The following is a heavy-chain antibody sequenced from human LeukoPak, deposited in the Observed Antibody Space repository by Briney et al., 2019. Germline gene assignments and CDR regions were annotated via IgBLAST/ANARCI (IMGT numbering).Heavy chain of an antibody. V-gene: IGHV3-66*02. Sequence: GGSLRLSCTASGFTVSSNYMSWFRQAPGKGLEWVSVIYSGGSTYYADSVKGRFTISRDNSKNTLYLQMNSLRAEDTAVYYCARGDSVGYCSSTSCRTDYFDYWGQGTLVTVSS. D-gene: IGHD2-2*01. J-gene: IGHJ4*02. CDR1: GFTVSSNY. CDR3: ARGDSVGYCSSTSCRTDYFDY. CDR2: IYSGGST.